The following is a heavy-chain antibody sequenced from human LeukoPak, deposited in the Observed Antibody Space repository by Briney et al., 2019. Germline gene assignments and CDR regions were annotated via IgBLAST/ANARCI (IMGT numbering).Heavy chain of an antibody. D-gene: IGHD4-17*01. V-gene: IGHV4-34*01. CDR1: GGSFSGYY. Sequence: PSETLSLTCAVYGGSFSGYYWSWIRPPPGKGLGWIGEINHSVSTNYNPSLKSRVTISVDTSKNQFSLKLSSVTAADTAVYYCARSRGYGDYLDAFDIWGQGTMVTVSS. CDR3: ARSRGYGDYLDAFDI. CDR2: INHSVST. J-gene: IGHJ3*02.